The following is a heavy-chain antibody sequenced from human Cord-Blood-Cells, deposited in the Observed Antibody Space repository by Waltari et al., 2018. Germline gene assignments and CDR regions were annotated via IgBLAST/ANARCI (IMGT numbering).Heavy chain of an antibody. Sequence: QVQLQQWGAGLLKPSETLSLTCAVYGGSFSGYYRSWIRQPPGKGLEWIGEINHSGSTNYNPSLKSRVTISVDTSKNQFSLKLSSVTAADTAVYYCARGVGKAAAGNFDYWGQGTLVTASS. V-gene: IGHV4-34*01. CDR1: GGSFSGYY. CDR3: ARGVGKAAAGNFDY. CDR2: INHSGST. J-gene: IGHJ4*02. D-gene: IGHD6-13*01.